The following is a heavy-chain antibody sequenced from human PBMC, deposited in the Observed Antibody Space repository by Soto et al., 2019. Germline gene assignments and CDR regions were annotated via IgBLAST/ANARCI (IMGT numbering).Heavy chain of an antibody. Sequence: QVQLVESGGGVVQPGRSLRLSCAASGFTFSSYGMHWVRQAPGKGLEWVAVISYDGSNKYYADSVKGRFTISRDNSKNTLYLQRNSLRAEDKAVYYCAKDRRDSSSSSHYFDYMDVWGKGTTVTVSS. CDR2: ISYDGSNK. J-gene: IGHJ6*03. CDR3: AKDRRDSSSSSHYFDYMDV. D-gene: IGHD6-6*01. CDR1: GFTFSSYG. V-gene: IGHV3-30*18.